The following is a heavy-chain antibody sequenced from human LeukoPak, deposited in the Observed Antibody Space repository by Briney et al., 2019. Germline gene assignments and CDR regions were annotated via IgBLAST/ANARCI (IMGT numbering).Heavy chain of an antibody. CDR1: GFTFSDYY. J-gene: IGHJ4*02. D-gene: IGHD4-23*01. CDR3: ARDSGGGNFDY. CDR2: ISSSSGTI. Sequence: GGSLRLSCAASGFTFSDYYMNWIRQTPGKGLEWIAYISSSSGTIYYPDSVRDRFTVSRDNARNSLYLQMNSLTAEDTAVYYCARDSGGGNFDYWGQGALVTVSS. V-gene: IGHV3-11*01.